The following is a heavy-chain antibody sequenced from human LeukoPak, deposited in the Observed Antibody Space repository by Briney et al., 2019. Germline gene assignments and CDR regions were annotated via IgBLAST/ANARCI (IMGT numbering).Heavy chain of an antibody. Sequence: PSETLSLTCTVSGGSISNSIFYWGWIRQPPGKGLEYIGNIYYSGDTYYNPSLKSRVTISVDTSKNQFSLKLSSVTAADTAVYYCARDHLGGYDDTAMGDAFDIWGQGTMVTVSS. D-gene: IGHD5-18*01. CDR3: ARDHLGGYDDTAMGDAFDI. V-gene: IGHV4-39*07. J-gene: IGHJ3*02. CDR2: IYYSGDT. CDR1: GGSISNSIFY.